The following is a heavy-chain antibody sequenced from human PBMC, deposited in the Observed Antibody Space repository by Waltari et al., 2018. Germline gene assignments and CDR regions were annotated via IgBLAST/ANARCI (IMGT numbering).Heavy chain of an antibody. D-gene: IGHD3-10*01. CDR3: AKDEGYYYGSGSYQLYYYGMDV. Sequence: QVQLVESGGGVVQPGRSLRLSCAASGFTFSSYGMHWVRQAPGKGLEWVAVISYDGSNKYYADTVKGRVTISRDNSKNTLYLQMNSLRAEDTAVYYCAKDEGYYYGSGSYQLYYYGMDVWGQGTTVTVSS. V-gene: IGHV3-30*18. J-gene: IGHJ6*02. CDR2: ISYDGSNK. CDR1: GFTFSSYG.